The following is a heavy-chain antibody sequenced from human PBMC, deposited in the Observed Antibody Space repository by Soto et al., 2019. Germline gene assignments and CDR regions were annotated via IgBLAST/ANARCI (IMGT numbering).Heavy chain of an antibody. Sequence: SVKVSCKFSGYTLTELAMHWVRQAPGSGLEWMGGFDPEDGETIYAQKFQGRVTMTEDTSTDTAYMELSSLRSEDTAVYYCATGRSSRTYYYCYGMDGWGQGTTVTVSS. J-gene: IGHJ6*01. CDR2: FDPEDGET. D-gene: IGHD6-13*01. CDR1: GYTLTELA. CDR3: ATGRSSRTYYYCYGMDG. V-gene: IGHV1-24*01.